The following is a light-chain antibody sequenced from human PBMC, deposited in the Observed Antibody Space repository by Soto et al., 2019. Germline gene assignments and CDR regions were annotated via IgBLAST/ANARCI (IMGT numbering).Light chain of an antibody. CDR3: QHYNSYPWT. V-gene: IGKV1-5*03. J-gene: IGKJ1*01. CDR2: KAS. CDR1: QSISSW. Sequence: DIQITQSPSTLSASVRDRVTITCRASQSISSWLAWYQQKPGKAPKLLIYKASILESGVPSRFSGSGSGTEFTLTISSLQPDDFATYYCQHYNSYPWTFGQGTKVDIK.